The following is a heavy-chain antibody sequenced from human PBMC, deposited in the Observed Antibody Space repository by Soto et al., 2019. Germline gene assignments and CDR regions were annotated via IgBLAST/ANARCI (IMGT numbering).Heavy chain of an antibody. CDR2: ISGSGGLT. J-gene: IGHJ4*02. V-gene: IGHV3-23*01. CDR3: AKSLSASHNYFCDY. CDR1: GFPFSSYA. Sequence: EMQLLVSGGGLVQPGGSLRLSCAASGFPFSSYAMSWVRQAPGKGLEWVSGISGSGGLTYYADSVKGRFTISRDNSKNTPYLQMSSLIADDTAVYYFAKSLSASHNYFCDYWGQGTLVSVSS.